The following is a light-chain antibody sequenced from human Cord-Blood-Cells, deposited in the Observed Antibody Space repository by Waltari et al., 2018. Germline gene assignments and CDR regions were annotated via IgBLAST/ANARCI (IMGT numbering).Light chain of an antibody. CDR1: SSDVGSYNL. V-gene: IGLV2-23*01. CDR3: CSYAGSSTWV. CDR2: EGS. Sequence: QSALTQPASVSGSPGQSITISCTGTSSDVGSYNLVSWYQQHPGKAPKLMIYEGSKRPSGVSNRFSGSKSGNTACLTISGLKAEDEADYYCCSYAGSSTWVFGGGTKLTVL. J-gene: IGLJ3*02.